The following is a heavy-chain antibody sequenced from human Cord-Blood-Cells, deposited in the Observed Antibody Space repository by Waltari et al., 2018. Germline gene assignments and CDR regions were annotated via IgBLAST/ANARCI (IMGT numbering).Heavy chain of an antibody. J-gene: IGHJ4*02. Sequence: EVQLVESGGGLVQPGGSLRLSCAASGFTFSRYEMNRVRQAPGKGLEWVSYISSSGSTIYYADSVKGRFTISRDNAKNSLYLQMNSLRAEDTAVYYCARDGGSYTWFDYWGQGTLVTVSS. CDR1: GFTFSRYE. CDR2: ISSSGSTI. V-gene: IGHV3-48*03. CDR3: ARDGGSYTWFDY. D-gene: IGHD1-26*01.